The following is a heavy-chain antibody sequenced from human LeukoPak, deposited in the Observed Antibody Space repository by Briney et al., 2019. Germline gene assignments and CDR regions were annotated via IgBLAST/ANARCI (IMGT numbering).Heavy chain of an antibody. CDR3: ARGLRGYYDFWSGYYPSYFDY. CDR1: GGSFSSYY. V-gene: IGHV4-34*01. D-gene: IGHD3-3*01. Sequence: SETLSLTCSVSGGSFSSYYWSWIRQPPGKGLEWIGEINHSGSTNYNPSLKSRVTISVDTSKNQFSLKLSSVTAADTAVYYCARGLRGYYDFWSGYYPSYFDYWGQGTLVTVSS. J-gene: IGHJ4*02. CDR2: INHSGST.